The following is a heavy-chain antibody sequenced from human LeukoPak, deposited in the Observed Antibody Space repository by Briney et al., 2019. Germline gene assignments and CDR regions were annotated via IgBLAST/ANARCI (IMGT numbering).Heavy chain of an antibody. D-gene: IGHD6-19*01. CDR1: GYTFTGYY. CDR3: ARGRYSSGWSTLFY. V-gene: IGHV1-2*06. CDR2: INPNSGGT. J-gene: IGHJ4*02. Sequence: ASVKVSCKASGYTFTGYYMHWVRQAPGQGLEWMGRINPNSGGTNYAQKFQGRVTMTWDTSISTAYMELSRLRSDDTAVYYCARGRYSSGWSTLFYWGQGTLVTVSS.